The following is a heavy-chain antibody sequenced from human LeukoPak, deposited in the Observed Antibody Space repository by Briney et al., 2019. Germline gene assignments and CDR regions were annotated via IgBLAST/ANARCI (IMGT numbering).Heavy chain of an antibody. J-gene: IGHJ4*02. D-gene: IGHD6-13*01. Sequence: SETLSLTCTVSGGSISSGGYYWSWIRQPPGKGLEWIGYIYHSGSTYYNPSLKSRVTISVDRSKNQFSLKLSSVTAADTAVYYCARSPPNEHSSSWYYFGNWGQGTLVTVSS. CDR2: IYHSGST. CDR3: ARSPPNEHSSSWYYFGN. CDR1: GGSISSGGYY. V-gene: IGHV4-30-2*01.